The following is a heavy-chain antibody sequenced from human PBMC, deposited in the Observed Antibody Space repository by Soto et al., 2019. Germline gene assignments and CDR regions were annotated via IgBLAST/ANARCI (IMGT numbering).Heavy chain of an antibody. CDR2: VYYSENT. Sequence: SETLSLTCTVSGGSVSSGGYSWNWIRQPPGKGLEWIGYVYYSENTKYNPSLKSRVTISVDTSKDQISLKLRSVTAADTAVYYCARASPYGDYALDYWGQGTLVTVSS. V-gene: IGHV4-61*08. CDR1: GGSVSSGGYS. CDR3: ARASPYGDYALDY. J-gene: IGHJ4*02. D-gene: IGHD4-17*01.